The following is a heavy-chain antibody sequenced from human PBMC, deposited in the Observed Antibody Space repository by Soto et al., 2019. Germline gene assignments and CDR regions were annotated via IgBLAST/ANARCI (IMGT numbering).Heavy chain of an antibody. CDR3: ARDYDSWSGYSSNDY. CDR1: GYTFTSYA. Sequence: ASVKVSCKASGYTFTSYAMHWVRQAPGQRLEWMGWINAGNGNTKYSQKFQGRVTITRDTSASTAYMELSSLRSEDTAVYYCARDYDSWSGYSSNDYWGQGTLVTVSS. D-gene: IGHD3-3*01. J-gene: IGHJ4*02. CDR2: INAGNGNT. V-gene: IGHV1-3*01.